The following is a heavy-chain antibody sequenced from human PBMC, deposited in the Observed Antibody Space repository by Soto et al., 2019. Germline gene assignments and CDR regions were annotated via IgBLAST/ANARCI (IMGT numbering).Heavy chain of an antibody. J-gene: IGHJ2*01. CDR2: IIPALGTA. CDR1: GGTFSSHT. CDR3: ARPDFGDYWYFDL. Sequence: QDQLVQSGAEVKKPGSSVKVSCKASGGTFSSHTFSWVRQAPGQGLEWLGRIIPALGTATYAQKFQGRVTITADESATTVYMELNSVRSADTAVYSCARPDFGDYWYFDLWGRGTLVTVSS. V-gene: IGHV1-69*08. D-gene: IGHD4-17*01.